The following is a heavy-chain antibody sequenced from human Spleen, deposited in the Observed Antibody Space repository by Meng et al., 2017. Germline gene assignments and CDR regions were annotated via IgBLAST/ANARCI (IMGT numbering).Heavy chain of an antibody. J-gene: IGHJ3*02. CDR1: GNSISSSSW. Sequence: VCLQRWCPGLLKPPDTLPLTCAVSGNSISSSSWGGWIRQPPGKGLEWIGYIYYSGSIYYNPSLKSRVTMSVDTSKNQFSLKLSSVTAVDTAVYYCARSRGYSYGDIDAFDIWGQGTMVTVSS. D-gene: IGHD5-18*01. CDR3: ARSRGYSYGDIDAFDI. V-gene: IGHV4-28*05. CDR2: IYYSGSI.